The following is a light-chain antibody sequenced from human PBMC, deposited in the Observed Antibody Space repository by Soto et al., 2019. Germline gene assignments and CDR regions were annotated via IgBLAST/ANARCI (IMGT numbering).Light chain of an antibody. CDR3: LQYNVYPLS. CDR2: KAS. V-gene: IGKV1-5*03. J-gene: IGKJ4*01. CDR1: QNINRW. Sequence: DIQMTQFPSTLAASVGDRVTITCLARQNINRWLAWYQQRPGKAPNLLIHKASTLEVGVPSRFSGSASGTEFTLTISSLQPDDFAVYFCLQYNVYPLSFGGGTKVEIK.